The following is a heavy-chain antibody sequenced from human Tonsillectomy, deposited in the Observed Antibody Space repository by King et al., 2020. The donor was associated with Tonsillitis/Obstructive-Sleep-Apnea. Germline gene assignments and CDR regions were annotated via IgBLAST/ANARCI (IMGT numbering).Heavy chain of an antibody. CDR2: ISYDGSHK. Sequence: VQLVESGGGVVQPGRSLRLSCAASGFTFSSYAMHWVRQAPGKGLEWVTVISYDGSHKYYADSVKGRFTISRDNSKNTLYLQMNSLRPEDTAVYYCARAPCIAASNINYYCGMDVWGQGTTVTVSS. CDR3: ARAPCIAASNINYYCGMDV. V-gene: IGHV3-30*04. J-gene: IGHJ6*02. D-gene: IGHD6-13*01. CDR1: GFTFSSYA.